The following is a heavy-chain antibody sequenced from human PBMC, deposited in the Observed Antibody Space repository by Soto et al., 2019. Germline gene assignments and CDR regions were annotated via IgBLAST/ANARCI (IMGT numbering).Heavy chain of an antibody. D-gene: IGHD3-10*02. CDR3: RSCRDICWTFCAQFDS. V-gene: IGHV6-1*01. J-gene: IGHJ4*02. CDR1: GDSVSSNSAA. Sequence: SQTLSLTCAISGDSVSSNSAAWNWIRQSPSRGLEWLGRTYYRSKWYNDYAVSVKSRITINPDTSKKQISLQLNSVPPEDTAVYYCRSCRDICWTFCAQFDSWGLGILVTVSS. CDR2: TYYRSKWYN.